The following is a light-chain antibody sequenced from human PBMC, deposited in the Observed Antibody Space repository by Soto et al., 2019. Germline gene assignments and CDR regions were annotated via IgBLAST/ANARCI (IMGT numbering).Light chain of an antibody. V-gene: IGKV3-20*01. CDR1: QSLSSSY. J-gene: IGKJ2*01. CDR2: GAS. Sequence: EIVLTQSPGTLSLSPGERATLSCRASQSLSSSYLAWYQQKPGQAPRLLIYGASSRATGIPDRFSGSGSGTDFNLTIRRLEPEDFAVYYSHKYDSSPETFGRGTKLEIK. CDR3: HKYDSSPET.